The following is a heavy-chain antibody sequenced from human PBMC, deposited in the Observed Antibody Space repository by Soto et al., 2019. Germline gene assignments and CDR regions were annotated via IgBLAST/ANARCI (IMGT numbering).Heavy chain of an antibody. V-gene: IGHV1-46*01. CDR1: GYSFTNYY. CDR2: VNPSDGNT. J-gene: IGHJ3*02. Sequence: VQMVQSGAEVRRPGASVKISCKASGYSFTNYYIHWVRQAPGQGLEWMGTVNPSDGNTVYAQNFQGRVTMTRDTSANTVYMDLTGLRSEDAAVYFCARDRLDPRSGYDAFDIWGQGTMVNVSS. D-gene: IGHD3-3*01. CDR3: ARDRLDPRSGYDAFDI.